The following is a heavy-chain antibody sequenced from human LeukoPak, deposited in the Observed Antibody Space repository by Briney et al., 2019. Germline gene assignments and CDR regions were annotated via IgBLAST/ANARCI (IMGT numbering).Heavy chain of an antibody. V-gene: IGHV4-38-2*02. D-gene: IGHD6-6*01. CDR3: ARNSSSSSPPERYNWFDP. CDR1: GYSICTDYY. J-gene: IGHJ5*02. CDR2: IYNSGST. Sequence: SETLSLTCTVSGYSICTDYYWGWIRPPPGKGLEWIGNIYNSGSTYYNPSLKSRITISVDTSKNQFSLKLSSVTAADTAVYYCARNSSSSSPPERYNWFDPWGQGTLVTASS.